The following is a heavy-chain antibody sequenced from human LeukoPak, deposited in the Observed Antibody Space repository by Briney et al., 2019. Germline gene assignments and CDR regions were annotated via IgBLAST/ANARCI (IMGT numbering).Heavy chain of an antibody. CDR3: ARDHDYSNYVWLDP. Sequence: GESLRLSCAASGFTFSSYWMSWVRQAPGKGLEWVANIKQDGSEKYYVDSVKGRFAISRDNAKNSLYLQMNSLRAEDTAVYYCARDHDYSNYVWLDPWGQGTLVTVSS. V-gene: IGHV3-7*01. CDR2: IKQDGSEK. D-gene: IGHD4-11*01. J-gene: IGHJ5*02. CDR1: GFTFSSYW.